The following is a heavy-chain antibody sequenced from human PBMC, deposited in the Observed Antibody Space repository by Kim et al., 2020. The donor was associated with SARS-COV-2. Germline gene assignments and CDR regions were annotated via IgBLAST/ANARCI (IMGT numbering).Heavy chain of an antibody. Sequence: ADSVKGRFTVSREITKSTLYLQMNSLRDEDTALYYCAKDHPSSGWPTFDSWGQGTLVTVSS. D-gene: IGHD6-19*01. CDR3: AKDHPSSGWPTFDS. J-gene: IGHJ4*02. V-gene: IGHV3-23*01.